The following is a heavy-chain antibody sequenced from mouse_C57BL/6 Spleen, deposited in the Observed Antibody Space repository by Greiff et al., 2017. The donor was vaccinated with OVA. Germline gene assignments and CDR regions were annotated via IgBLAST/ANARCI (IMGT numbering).Heavy chain of an antibody. CDR1: GYTFTDYY. CDR2: INPNNGGT. Sequence: VQLQQSGPELVKPGASVKISCKASGYTFTDYYMNWVKQSHGKSLEWIGDINPNNGGTSYNQKFKGKATLTVDKSSSTAYMELRSLTSEDSAVYYCARGGGKHGYYAMDYWGQGTSVTVSS. V-gene: IGHV1-26*01. CDR3: ARGGGKHGYYAMDY. D-gene: IGHD1-1*02. J-gene: IGHJ4*01.